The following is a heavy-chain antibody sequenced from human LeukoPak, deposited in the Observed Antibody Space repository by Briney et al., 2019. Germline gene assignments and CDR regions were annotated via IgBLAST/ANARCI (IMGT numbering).Heavy chain of an antibody. CDR3: AMDRDSGYNDGYFDY. CDR1: GFTFSSYW. J-gene: IGHJ4*02. CDR2: INSDGSST. D-gene: IGHD5-18*01. V-gene: IGHV3-74*01. Sequence: PGGSPRLSCAASGFTFSSYWMHWVRQAPGKGLVWVSRINSDGSSTIHADSVKGRFSISRDISKNTLYLQMNSLRAEDTAVYYCAMDRDSGYNDGYFDYWGQGTLVTVSS.